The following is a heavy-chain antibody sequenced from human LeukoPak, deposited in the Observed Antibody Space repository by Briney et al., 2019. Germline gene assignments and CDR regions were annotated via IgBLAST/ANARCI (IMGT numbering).Heavy chain of an antibody. Sequence: GGFLRLSCAASGFDFINYAMSWVRQAPGKGLEWVSGISGSGSHTYYADSVRGRFTISRDNSKNTLYLQMNSLRAEDTAVYYCGRDRHSTSLQFFDYWGQGTLVTVSS. V-gene: IGHV3-23*01. CDR2: ISGSGSHT. D-gene: IGHD6-13*01. J-gene: IGHJ4*02. CDR1: GFDFINYA. CDR3: GRDRHSTSLQFFDY.